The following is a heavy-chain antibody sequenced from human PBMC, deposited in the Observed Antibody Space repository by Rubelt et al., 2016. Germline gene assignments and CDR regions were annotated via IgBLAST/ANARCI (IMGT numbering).Heavy chain of an antibody. CDR2: IYYSGST. Sequence: QLQLQESGSGLVKPSQTLSLTCAVSGGSISSGGYSWSWIRQPPGKGLEWIGYIYYSGSTYYNPSLKSRVTICVEPSKNQFFLKLSSVTAADTAVYYCARDHPTVAGYFDYWGQGTLVTVSS. CDR1: GGSISSGGYS. J-gene: IGHJ4*02. V-gene: IGHV4-30-2*05. D-gene: IGHD6-19*01. CDR3: ARDHPTVAGYFDY.